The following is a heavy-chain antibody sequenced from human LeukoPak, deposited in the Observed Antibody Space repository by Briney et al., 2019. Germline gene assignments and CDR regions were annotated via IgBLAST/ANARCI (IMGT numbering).Heavy chain of an antibody. D-gene: IGHD6-19*01. CDR2: TYHSGST. CDR3: ARGIAVLTYFDY. CDR1: GGSISSSNW. J-gene: IGHJ4*02. Sequence: SETLSLTCAVSGGSISSSNWWGWVRQPPGKGLEWIGETYHSGSTNYNPSLKSRVTISVDKSKNHFSLKLSSVTAADTAVYYCARGIAVLTYFDYWGQGTLVTVSS. V-gene: IGHV4-4*02.